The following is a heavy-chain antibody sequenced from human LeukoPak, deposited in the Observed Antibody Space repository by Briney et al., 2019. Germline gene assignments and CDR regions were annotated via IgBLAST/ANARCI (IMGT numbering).Heavy chain of an antibody. CDR3: ARDPITMVRGVTNWFDP. Sequence: GGSLRLSCAASGXTFSSYSVNWVRQAPGKGLEWVSSISSSSSYIYYADSVKGRFTISRDNAKNSLYLQMNSLRAEDTAVYYCARDPITMVRGVTNWFDPWGQGTLVTVSS. V-gene: IGHV3-21*01. CDR2: ISSSSSYI. D-gene: IGHD3-10*01. J-gene: IGHJ5*02. CDR1: GXTFSSYS.